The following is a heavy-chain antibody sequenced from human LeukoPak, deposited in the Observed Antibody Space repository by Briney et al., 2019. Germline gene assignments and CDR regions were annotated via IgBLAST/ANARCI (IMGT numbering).Heavy chain of an antibody. J-gene: IGHJ4*02. CDR3: ARMIMGAVDY. Sequence: GGSLRLSYVASGFTFSSYWMGWVRQPPGKGLEWVANIKQDGTEKYYVDSVKGRFTIARDNAKNSLYLQMNSLRAEDTAVFYCARMIMGAVDYWGQGTLVTVSS. D-gene: IGHD1-26*01. V-gene: IGHV3-7*01. CDR2: IKQDGTEK. CDR1: GFTFSSYW.